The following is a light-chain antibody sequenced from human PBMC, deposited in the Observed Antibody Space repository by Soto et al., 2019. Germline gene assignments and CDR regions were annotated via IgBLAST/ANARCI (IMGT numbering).Light chain of an antibody. CDR1: SSNIGSNS. Sequence: QSVLTQPPSVSAAPGQRVTVSCSGSSSNIGSNSVSWYQQRPGTAPKLLIYDNNERPSGIPDRFSGSKSGTSATLGITGLQTGDEADYYCGTWDTSLSRLVFGGGTQLTVL. V-gene: IGLV1-51*01. J-gene: IGLJ2*01. CDR2: DNN. CDR3: GTWDTSLSRLV.